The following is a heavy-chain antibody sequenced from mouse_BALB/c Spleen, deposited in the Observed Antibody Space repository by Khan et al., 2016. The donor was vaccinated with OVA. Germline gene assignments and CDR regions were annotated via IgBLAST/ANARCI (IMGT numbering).Heavy chain of an antibody. CDR3: APAGTGDYFDC. Sequence: EVQLQESGAELVKPGASVKLSCTASGFNIKDTHMHWVKQRPEQGLEWIGRIDPANDNSKYDPRFQGKATITADTSSNTAYLHLSSLTSEDTAVYYCAPAGTGDYFDCWGQGTTLTVSS. CDR2: IDPANDNS. CDR1: GFNIKDTH. J-gene: IGHJ2*01. D-gene: IGHD4-1*01. V-gene: IGHV14-3*02.